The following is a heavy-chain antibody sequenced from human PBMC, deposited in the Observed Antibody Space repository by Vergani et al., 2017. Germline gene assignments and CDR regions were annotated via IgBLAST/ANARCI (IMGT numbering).Heavy chain of an antibody. CDR1: GYSISSGYY. D-gene: IGHD3-10*01. CDR2: IYHSGST. V-gene: IGHV4-38-2*01. CDR3: ARLFYGSGSYAPIDY. Sequence: QVQLQESGPGLVKPSETLSLTCAVSGYSISSGYYWGWIRPPPGKGLEWIGSIYHSGSTYYNPSLKSRVTISVDTSKNQFSLKLSSVTAADTAVYYCARLFYGSGSYAPIDYWGQGTLVTVSS. J-gene: IGHJ4*02.